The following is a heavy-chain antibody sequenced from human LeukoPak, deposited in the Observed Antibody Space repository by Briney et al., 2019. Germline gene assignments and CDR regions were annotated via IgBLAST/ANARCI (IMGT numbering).Heavy chain of an antibody. CDR3: ARSRAVAGTNWFDP. V-gene: IGHV1-8*03. J-gene: IGHJ5*02. CDR1: GYTFTSYD. Sequence: GASVKVSCKASGYTFTSYDINWVRQATGQGLEWMGWMNPNSSNTGYAQKFQGRVTITRNTSISTAYMELSSLRSEDTAVYYCARSRAVAGTNWFDPWGQGTLVTVSS. D-gene: IGHD6-19*01. CDR2: MNPNSSNT.